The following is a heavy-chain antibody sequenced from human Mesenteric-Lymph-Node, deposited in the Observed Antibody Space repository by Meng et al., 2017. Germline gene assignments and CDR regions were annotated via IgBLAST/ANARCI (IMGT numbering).Heavy chain of an antibody. J-gene: IGHJ4*02. Sequence: QVQLQESGPGLVKPSQTLSLTCTVSGGSISSGSYYWSWIRQPPGKGLEWIGEIIHGGSPSYNPSLKSRVTISIDTSKNQLSLMLSSVTAADTAVYYCARRPTGIDYWGQGTLVT. D-gene: IGHD2-8*02. CDR3: ARRPTGIDY. CDR1: GGSISSGSYY. CDR2: IIHGGSP. V-gene: IGHV4-39*01.